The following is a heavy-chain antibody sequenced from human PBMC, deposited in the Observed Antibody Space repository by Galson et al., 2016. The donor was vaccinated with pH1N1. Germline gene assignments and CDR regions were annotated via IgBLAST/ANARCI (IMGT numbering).Heavy chain of an antibody. Sequence: LSLTCTVSSSSVSGANYYWTWIRQSAGKGLEWIGRIYFSGSTSYNPSLRGRVSISVDTSKNQFSLDLPSVTAADTAVYYCARGRAKGGAGAGSSPYYFDFWGLGARVTVSS. CDR2: IYFSGST. V-gene: IGHV4-61*02. CDR3: ARGRAKGGAGAGSSPYYFDF. D-gene: IGHD6-13*01. J-gene: IGHJ4*02. CDR1: SSSVSGANYY.